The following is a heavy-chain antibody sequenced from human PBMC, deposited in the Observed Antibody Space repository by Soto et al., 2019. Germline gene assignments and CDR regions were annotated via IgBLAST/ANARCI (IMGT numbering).Heavy chain of an antibody. CDR2: KSYSGSST. Sequence: GGSLRLSCETSGFSFSTYGMHWVRQAPGKGLEWLAYKSYSGSSTYYADSVKARFTITRDNSKNMVFLEMNSLRPEDTAVYYCAKSLTQYLTNSLYFTMDVWGQGTTVTVSS. V-gene: IGHV3-30*18. D-gene: IGHD1-26*01. CDR1: GFSFSTYG. CDR3: AKSLTQYLTNSLYFTMDV. J-gene: IGHJ6*02.